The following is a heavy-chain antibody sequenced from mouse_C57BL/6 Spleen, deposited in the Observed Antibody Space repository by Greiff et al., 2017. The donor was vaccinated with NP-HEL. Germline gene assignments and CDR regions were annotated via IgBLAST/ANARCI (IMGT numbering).Heavy chain of an antibody. D-gene: IGHD2-5*01. V-gene: IGHV1-74*01. CDR3: ASDSNYYAMDY. J-gene: IGHJ4*01. CDR2: IHPSDSDT. CDR1: GYTFTSYW. Sequence: QVQLQQPGAELVKPGASVKVSCKASGYTFTSYWMHWVKQRPGQGLEWIGRIHPSDSDTNYNQKFKGKATLTVDKSSSTAYMQLSSLTSEDSAVYYCASDSNYYAMDYWGQGTSVTVSS.